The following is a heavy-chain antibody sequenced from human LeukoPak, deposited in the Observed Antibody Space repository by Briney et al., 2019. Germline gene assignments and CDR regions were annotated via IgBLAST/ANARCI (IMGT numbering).Heavy chain of an antibody. V-gene: IGHV3-73*01. CDR1: GFTFSGSA. D-gene: IGHD3-22*01. J-gene: IGHJ4*02. CDR2: IRSKANNYAT. CDR3: TGDNFDSSVKFDY. Sequence: PGGSLRLSCVVSGFTFSGSAVHWVRQASGKGLEGVGRIRSKANNYATAYAASVKGRFTISRDDSKNTAYLQMNSLKTEDTAVYYCTGDNFDSSVKFDYWGQGTLVTVSS.